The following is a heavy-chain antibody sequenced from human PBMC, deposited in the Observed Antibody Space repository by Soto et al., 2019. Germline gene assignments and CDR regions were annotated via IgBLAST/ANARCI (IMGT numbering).Heavy chain of an antibody. CDR1: GYIFTTYT. CDR3: ARDLAVGPAYFFDY. Sequence: ASVKVSCKASGYIFTTYTIHWVRQAPGQSLEWMGWINTGNDNTEYSQKFQGRITLTRDTSASTAYMDLSSLRSEDTAVYYCARDLAVGPAYFFDYWGQGTPVTVSS. J-gene: IGHJ4*02. D-gene: IGHD1-26*01. V-gene: IGHV1-3*04. CDR2: INTGNDNT.